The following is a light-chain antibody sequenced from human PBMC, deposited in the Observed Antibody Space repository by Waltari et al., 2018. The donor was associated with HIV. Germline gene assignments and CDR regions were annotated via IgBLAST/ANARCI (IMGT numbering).Light chain of an antibody. CDR1: SSDVGGYNS. CDR3: SSYTSSSTLCV. CDR2: DVS. V-gene: IGLV2-14*03. J-gene: IGLJ1*01. Sequence: QSALTQPASVSGSPGPSITISCTGTSSDVGGYNSVSWYQKHPGKAPKRMIYDVSNRPSGVSNRFSGSKSGNTASLTISGLQAEDEADYYCSSYTSSSTLCVFGTGTKVTVL.